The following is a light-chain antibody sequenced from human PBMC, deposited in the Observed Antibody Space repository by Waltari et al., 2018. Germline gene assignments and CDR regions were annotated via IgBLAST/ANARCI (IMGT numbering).Light chain of an antibody. CDR1: QSISNW. CDR3: QQYNSYSLLS. Sequence: DIQMTQSPSTLSASVGDRFTITCRASQSISNWLAWYQQKPGKAPKLLIYKASTLESGVPSRFSGRGSGIEFTLTISSLQPDDFATYYCQQYNSYSLLSFGGGTKVEIK. V-gene: IGKV1-5*03. CDR2: KAS. J-gene: IGKJ4*01.